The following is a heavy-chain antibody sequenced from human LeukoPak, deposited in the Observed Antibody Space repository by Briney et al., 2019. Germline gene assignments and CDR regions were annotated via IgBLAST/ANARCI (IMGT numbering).Heavy chain of an antibody. CDR3: ARTRIPNAFDI. CDR2: IYYSGST. V-gene: IGHV4-59*01. Sequence: SETLSLTCTVSGGSISSYYWSWIRQPPGKGLEWIGYIYYSGSTNYNPSLKSRVTISVDTSKNQFSLKRSSVTAADTAVYYCARTRIPNAFDIWGQGTMVTVSS. J-gene: IGHJ3*02. CDR1: GGSISSYY. D-gene: IGHD3-3*01.